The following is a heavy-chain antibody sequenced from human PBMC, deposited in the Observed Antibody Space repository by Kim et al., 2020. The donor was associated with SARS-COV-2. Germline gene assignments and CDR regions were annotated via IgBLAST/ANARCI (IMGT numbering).Heavy chain of an antibody. Sequence: PTYAQGITGRFVFSLETSVNTAYLKISSLKAEETAVYYCARDTEQLDFDYWGQGTLVTVSS. V-gene: IGHV7-4-1*02. CDR3: ARDTEQLDFDY. J-gene: IGHJ4*02. D-gene: IGHD6-13*01. CDR2: P.